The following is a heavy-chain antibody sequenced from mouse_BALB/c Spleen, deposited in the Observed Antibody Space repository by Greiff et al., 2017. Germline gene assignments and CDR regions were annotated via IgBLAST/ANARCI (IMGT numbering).Heavy chain of an antibody. V-gene: IGHV5-12-1*01. D-gene: IGHD2-3*01. CDR3: ARQGDGGAMDY. Sequence: VQLKESGGGLVKPGGSLKLSCAASGFAFSSYDMSWVRQTPEKRLEWVAYISSGGGSTYYPDTVKGRFTISRDNAKNTLYLQMSSLKSEDTAMYYCARQGDGGAMDYWGQGTSVTVSS. CDR2: ISSGGGST. J-gene: IGHJ4*01. CDR1: GFAFSSYD.